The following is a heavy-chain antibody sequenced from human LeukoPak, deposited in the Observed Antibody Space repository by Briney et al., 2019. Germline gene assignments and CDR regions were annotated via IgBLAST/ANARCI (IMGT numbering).Heavy chain of an antibody. Sequence: AXVKVSCKASGYTFTSYGISWVRQAPGQGLEWMGWISAYNGNTNYAQKLQGRVTMTTDTSTSTAYMELRSLRSDDTAVYYCARAYYDSSGYCDFDYWGQGTLVTVSS. D-gene: IGHD3-22*01. CDR2: ISAYNGNT. V-gene: IGHV1-18*01. CDR3: ARAYYDSSGYCDFDY. CDR1: GYTFTSYG. J-gene: IGHJ4*02.